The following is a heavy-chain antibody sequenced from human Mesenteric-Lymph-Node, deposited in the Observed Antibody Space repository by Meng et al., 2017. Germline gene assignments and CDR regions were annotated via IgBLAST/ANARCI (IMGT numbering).Heavy chain of an antibody. CDR1: GFTFSSYG. D-gene: IGHD2-15*01. Sequence: GGSLRLSCAASGFTFSSYGMHWVRQAPGKGLEWVAVIWYDGSNKYYVDSVKGRFTISRDNSKNTLYLQMNSLRAEDTAVYYCAREVGRAATYYYYYGMDVWGQGTTVTVSS. CDR2: IWYDGSNK. CDR3: AREVGRAATYYYYYGMDV. J-gene: IGHJ6*02. V-gene: IGHV3-33*01.